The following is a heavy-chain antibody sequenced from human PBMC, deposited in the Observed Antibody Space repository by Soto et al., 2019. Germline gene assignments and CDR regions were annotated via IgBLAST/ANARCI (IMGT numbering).Heavy chain of an antibody. CDR2: IYPGDSDT. CDR3: ARLGTPYYYYYGMDV. V-gene: IGHV5-51*01. CDR1: GYSFTSYW. J-gene: IGHJ6*02. Sequence: PGESLKISCKGSGYSFTSYWNGWVRQKPGKGLEWMGIIYPGDSDTRYSPSFQGQVTISADKSISPAYLQWNSLKASDTAMYYCARLGTPYYYYYGMDVWGQGTTVTVSS.